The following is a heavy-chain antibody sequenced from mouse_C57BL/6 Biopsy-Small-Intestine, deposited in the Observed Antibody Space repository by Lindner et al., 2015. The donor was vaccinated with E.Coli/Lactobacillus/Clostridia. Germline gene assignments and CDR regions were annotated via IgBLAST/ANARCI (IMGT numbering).Heavy chain of an antibody. CDR1: EYTFTSHY. Sequence: SVKVSCKASEYTFTSHYLHWVRLAPGQGLEWIGLINPSGDFTSYAQKFRGRVTVTRDTSASTVYMELSSLRSDDTAVYYCARAEDGQLRKAGIWGQGTMVTVSS. CDR2: INPSGDFT. V-gene: IGHV1-59*01. D-gene: IGHD6-1*01. J-gene: IGHJ3*01. CDR3: ARAEDGQLRKAGI.